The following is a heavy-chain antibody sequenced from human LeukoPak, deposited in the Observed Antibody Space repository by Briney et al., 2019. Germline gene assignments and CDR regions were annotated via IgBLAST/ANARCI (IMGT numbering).Heavy chain of an antibody. CDR3: ASGYDILTATPQFDY. J-gene: IGHJ4*02. Sequence: PSETLSLTCTVSGGSISSYYWSWIRQPPGKGLEWIGYIYYSGSTNYNPSLKSRVTISVDTSKNQFSLKLSSVTAADTAVYYCASGYDILTATPQFDYWGQGTLVTVSS. V-gene: IGHV4-59*01. CDR1: GGSISSYY. D-gene: IGHD3-9*01. CDR2: IYYSGST.